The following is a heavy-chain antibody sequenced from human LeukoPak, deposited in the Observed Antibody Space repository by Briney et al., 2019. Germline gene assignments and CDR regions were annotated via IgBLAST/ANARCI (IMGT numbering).Heavy chain of an antibody. Sequence: ASVKVSCKASGYTFTSYGISWVRQAPGQGLEWMGWISAYNGNTNYAQKLQGRVTMTTDTSTSTAYVELRSLRSDDTAVYYCARVHRTGSGSYYMRGWFDPWGQGTLVTVSS. CDR1: GYTFTSYG. CDR2: ISAYNGNT. CDR3: ARVHRTGSGSYYMRGWFDP. V-gene: IGHV1-18*01. D-gene: IGHD3-10*01. J-gene: IGHJ5*02.